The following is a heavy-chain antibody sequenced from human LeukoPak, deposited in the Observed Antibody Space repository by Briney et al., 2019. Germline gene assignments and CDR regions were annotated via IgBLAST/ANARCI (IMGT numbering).Heavy chain of an antibody. Sequence: SETLSLTCAVSGGSIFSGGYAWSSIRQPPGTGLEWIEYIYLSGRAYYNPSLKSRVAISIDTSKNQYSLNLTSVTAADTAVYYCSKGQRGYNYGSGRFDPWGQGTLVTVSS. J-gene: IGHJ5*02. CDR1: GGSIFSGGYA. CDR3: SKGQRGYNYGSGRFDP. CDR2: IYLSGRA. D-gene: IGHD5-18*01. V-gene: IGHV4-30-2*01.